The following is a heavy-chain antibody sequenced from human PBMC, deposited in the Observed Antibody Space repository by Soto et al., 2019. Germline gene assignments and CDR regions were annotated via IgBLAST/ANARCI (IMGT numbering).Heavy chain of an antibody. CDR1: GGSISSGDYY. CDR3: ARVRYGSGSPFDY. V-gene: IGHV4-30-4*01. J-gene: IGHJ4*02. D-gene: IGHD3-10*01. CDR2: IYYSGST. Sequence: PSETLSLTCTVSGGSISSGDYYWSWIRQPPGKGLEWIGYIYYSGSTYYNPSLKSRVTISVDTSKNQFSLKLRSVTAADTAVYYCARVRYGSGSPFDYWGQGTLVTVSS.